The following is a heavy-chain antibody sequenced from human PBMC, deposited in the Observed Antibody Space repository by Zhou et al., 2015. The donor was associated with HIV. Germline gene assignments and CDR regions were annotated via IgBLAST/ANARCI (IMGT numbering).Heavy chain of an antibody. D-gene: IGHD3-16*02. Sequence: EVQLVESGGTLVQPGRSLRLSCVASGFTFDDYAMHWVRQAPGKGLEWVSGISWNSATIGYADSVEGRFTISRDNAKNSLYLQMNSLRVEDMAFYYCAKAPGGSFRSDGFDIRGRGTMVTVSS. V-gene: IGHV3-9*03. CDR2: ISWNSATI. CDR1: GFTFDDYA. CDR3: AKAPGGSFRSDGFDI. J-gene: IGHJ3*02.